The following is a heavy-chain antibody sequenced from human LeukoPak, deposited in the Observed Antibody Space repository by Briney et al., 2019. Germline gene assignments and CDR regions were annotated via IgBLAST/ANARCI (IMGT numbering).Heavy chain of an antibody. J-gene: IGHJ4*02. V-gene: IGHV3-23*01. CDR2: ISGSGGST. CDR1: GFTFSSYA. CDR3: ASPDLKLRFLEWLLVGY. D-gene: IGHD3-3*01. Sequence: GGSLRLSCAASGFTFSSYAMSWVRQAPGKGLEWVSAISGSGGSTYYADSVKGRFTISRDNSKNTLYLQMNSLRAEDTAVYYCASPDLKLRFLEWLLVGYWGQGTLVTVSS.